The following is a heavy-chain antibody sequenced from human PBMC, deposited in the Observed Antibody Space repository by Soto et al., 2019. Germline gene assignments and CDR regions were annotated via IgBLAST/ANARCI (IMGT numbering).Heavy chain of an antibody. CDR3: ARHVTGIAVAGTLADWFDP. V-gene: IGHV4-59*08. CDR2: IYYSGST. Sequence: QVQLQESGPGLVKPSETLSPTCTVSGGSISSYYWSWIRQPPGKGLEWIGYIYYSGSTNYNPSLKSRVTISVDTSKNQFSLKLSSVTAADTAVYYCARHVTGIAVAGTLADWFDPWGQGTLVTVSS. D-gene: IGHD6-19*01. J-gene: IGHJ5*02. CDR1: GGSISSYY.